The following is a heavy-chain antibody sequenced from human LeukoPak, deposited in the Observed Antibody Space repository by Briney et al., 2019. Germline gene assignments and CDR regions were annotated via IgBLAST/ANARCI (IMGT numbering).Heavy chain of an antibody. J-gene: IGHJ4*02. Sequence: CSSGDSTYYADSVKGRFTLSRDNSKNTLYLQMNSLRAEDTAVYYCAKDSEIRYFPNALDYWGQGTLVTVSS. D-gene: IGHD3-9*01. V-gene: IGHV3-23*01. CDR2: CSSGDST. CDR3: AKDSEIRYFPNALDY.